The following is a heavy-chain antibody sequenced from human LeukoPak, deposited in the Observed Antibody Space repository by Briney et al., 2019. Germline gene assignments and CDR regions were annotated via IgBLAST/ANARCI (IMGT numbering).Heavy chain of an antibody. J-gene: IGHJ4*02. CDR1: GGSFSGYY. CDR3: VATGHFDY. CDR2: INHSGST. Sequence: SETLSLTCAVYGGSFSGYYWSWIRQPPGKGLEWIGEINHSGSTNYNPSLKSRVTISVDTSKNQFSLKLSSVTAADTAVYYCVATGHFDYWGQGTLVTVSS. V-gene: IGHV4-34*01.